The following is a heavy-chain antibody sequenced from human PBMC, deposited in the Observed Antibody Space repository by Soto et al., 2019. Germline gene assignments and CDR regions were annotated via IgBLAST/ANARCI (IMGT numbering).Heavy chain of an antibody. CDR3: ARRRTPDY. V-gene: IGHV4-59*01. Sequence: SETLSLTCPVAGGSISSYYWSWIRQPPGKGLEWIGYIYYSGSTNYNPSLKSRVTISVDTSKNQFSLKLSSVTAADTAVYYCARRRTPDYWGQGTLVTVSS. CDR2: IYYSGST. J-gene: IGHJ4*02. CDR1: GGSISSYY.